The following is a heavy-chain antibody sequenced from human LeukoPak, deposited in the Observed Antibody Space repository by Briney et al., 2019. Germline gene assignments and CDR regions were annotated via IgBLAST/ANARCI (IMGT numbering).Heavy chain of an antibody. V-gene: IGHV4-61*09. CDR3: ATERGPPFNYCYMGV. CDR2: IYTSGST. J-gene: IGHJ6*03. Sequence: PSQTLSLTCTVSVDSISSGRYYWRWIRQPAGKGLEWLGHIYTSGSTNYKPSLKSRVTISVDAAKNQFSLKRSSVTAADTAVYYCATERGPPFNYCYMGVWGTGTTVTGSS. CDR1: VDSISSGRYY. D-gene: IGHD1-26*01.